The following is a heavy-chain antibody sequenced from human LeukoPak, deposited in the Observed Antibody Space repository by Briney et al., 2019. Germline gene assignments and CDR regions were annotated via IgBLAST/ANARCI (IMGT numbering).Heavy chain of an antibody. D-gene: IGHD3-9*01. V-gene: IGHV3-30*18. CDR1: GFTFSSYG. Sequence: GGSLRLSCAASGFTFSSYGMHWVRQAPGKGLEWVAVISYDGGNKYYADSVKGRFTISRDNSKNTLYLQMNSLRAEDTAVYYCAKEINDILTGYHHDAFDIWGQGTMVTVSS. CDR2: ISYDGGNK. J-gene: IGHJ3*02. CDR3: AKEINDILTGYHHDAFDI.